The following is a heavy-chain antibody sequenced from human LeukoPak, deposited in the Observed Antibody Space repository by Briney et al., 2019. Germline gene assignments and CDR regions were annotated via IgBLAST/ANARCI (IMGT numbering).Heavy chain of an antibody. CDR1: GGSISSYY. CDR3: ARDKGATN. J-gene: IGHJ4*02. V-gene: IGHV4-59*01. CDR2: IYYSGST. D-gene: IGHD1-26*01. Sequence: NPSETLSLTCTVSGGSISSYYWSWIRQPPGKGLEWIGYIYYSGSTNYNPSLKSRVTISVDTSKNQFSLKLSSVTAADTAVYYCARDKGATNWGQGTLVTVSS.